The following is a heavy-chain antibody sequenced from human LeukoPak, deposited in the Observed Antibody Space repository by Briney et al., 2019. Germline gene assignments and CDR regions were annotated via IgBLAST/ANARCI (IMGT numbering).Heavy chain of an antibody. J-gene: IGHJ6*02. CDR3: ARAVWWELQLDYYGMDV. CDR1: GFTFSSYE. V-gene: IGHV3-48*03. CDR2: ISSSGSTI. D-gene: IGHD2-15*01. Sequence: PGGSLRLSCAASGFTFSSYEMNWVRQAPGKGLEWVSYISSSGSTIYYADSVKGRFTISRDSAKNSLYLQMNSLRAEDTAVYYCARAVWWELQLDYYGMDVWGQGTTVTVSS.